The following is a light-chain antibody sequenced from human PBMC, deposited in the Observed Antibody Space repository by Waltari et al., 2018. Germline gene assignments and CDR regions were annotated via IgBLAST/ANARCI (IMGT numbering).Light chain of an antibody. V-gene: IGKV1-5*01. Sequence: DIQMTQSPSTLSASVGDRVTITCRASQSISSRLAWDQQKPGQAPKLLIYDASSLESGVPSRFSGSGSGTEFTLTISSLQPDDFATYYCQQYNSYRTFGQGTKVEIK. CDR1: QSISSR. CDR3: QQYNSYRT. J-gene: IGKJ1*01. CDR2: DAS.